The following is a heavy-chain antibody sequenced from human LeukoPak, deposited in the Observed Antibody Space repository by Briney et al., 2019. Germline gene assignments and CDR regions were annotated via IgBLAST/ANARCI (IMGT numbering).Heavy chain of an antibody. CDR2: IYYSGST. Sequence: SETLSLTCSVSGDSISSSSYYWGWIRQPPGKGLEWIGSIYYSGSTYYNPSLKSRVTISVDTSKNQFSLNLSSVTAADTAVYYCARPGFGYSSSYPRHLDYWGQGTLVAVSS. CDR3: ARPGFGYSSSYPRHLDY. J-gene: IGHJ4*02. V-gene: IGHV4-39*01. CDR1: GDSISSSSYY. D-gene: IGHD6-13*01.